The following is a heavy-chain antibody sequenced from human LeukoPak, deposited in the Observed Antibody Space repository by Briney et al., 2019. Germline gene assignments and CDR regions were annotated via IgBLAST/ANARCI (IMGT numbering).Heavy chain of an antibody. J-gene: IGHJ4*02. CDR3: AHRQSKSSIAVAGTGDYFDY. V-gene: IGHV2-5*02. CDR1: GFSLSTSGVG. D-gene: IGHD6-19*01. CDR2: IYWDDDK. Sequence: SGPTLVKPTQTLTLTCTFSGFSLSTSGVGVGWIRQPPGKALEWLALIYWDDDKRYSPSLKSRLTITKDTSKNQVVLTMTNMDPVDTATYYCAHRQSKSSIAVAGTGDYFDYWGQGTLVTVSS.